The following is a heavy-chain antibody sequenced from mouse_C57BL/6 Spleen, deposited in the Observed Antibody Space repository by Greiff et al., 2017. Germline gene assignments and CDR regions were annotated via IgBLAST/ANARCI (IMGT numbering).Heavy chain of an antibody. D-gene: IGHD1-1*01. CDR3: SRPYGSSYLYWYLDV. V-gene: IGHV1-72*01. Sequence: QVQLQQPGAELVKPGASVKLSCKASGYTFTSYWMHWVQQRPGRGLEWIGRIDPNSGGTKYNEKFKSKATLTVDKPSSTAYMQLSSLTSEDSAVYYCSRPYGSSYLYWYLDVWGTGTTVTVSS. CDR2: IDPNSGGT. CDR1: GYTFTSYW. J-gene: IGHJ1*03.